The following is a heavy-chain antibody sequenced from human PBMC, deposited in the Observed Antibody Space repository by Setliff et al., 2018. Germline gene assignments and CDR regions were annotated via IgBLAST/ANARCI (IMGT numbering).Heavy chain of an antibody. J-gene: IGHJ4*02. CDR2: IKQDGSEK. V-gene: IGHV3-7*01. CDR1: GFTFSDYY. D-gene: IGHD6-6*01. CDR3: ARDGDSSSSFDN. Sequence: LRLSCAASGFTFSDYYWGWIRQPPGKGLEWVANIKQDGSEKYYVDSVKGRFTISRDNARNSLYLQMNSLRAEDTAVYYCARDGDSSSSFDNWGQGTLVTVSS.